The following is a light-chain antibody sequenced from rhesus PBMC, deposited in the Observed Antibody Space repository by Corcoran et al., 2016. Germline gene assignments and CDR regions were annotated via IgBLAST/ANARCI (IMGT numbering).Light chain of an antibody. V-gene: IGKV1-22*01. CDR3: QQCSSGPYS. CDR2: KES. Sequence: DIQMTQSPSSLSASVGDTVTITFRASQGISSWLAWYQQKPGKAPKLLIYKESSLQSGVPSRFSGSGSGTDFTLTISSLQSEDFATYYCQQCSSGPYSFGHGTKVEIK. CDR1: QGISSW. J-gene: IGKJ2*01.